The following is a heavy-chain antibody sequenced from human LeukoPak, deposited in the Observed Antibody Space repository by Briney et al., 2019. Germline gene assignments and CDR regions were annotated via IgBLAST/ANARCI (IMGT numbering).Heavy chain of an antibody. CDR1: GGSFSGYY. CDR3: ARPRSYYDF. Sequence: NPSETLSLTCTVSGGSFSGYYWSWIRQPPGKGLEWIGEINHSGSTNYNPSLKSRVTISVDTSKNQFSLKLSSVTAADTAVYYCARPRSYYDFWSQGTLVTVSS. CDR2: INHSGST. V-gene: IGHV4-34*01. D-gene: IGHD3-3*01. J-gene: IGHJ4*02.